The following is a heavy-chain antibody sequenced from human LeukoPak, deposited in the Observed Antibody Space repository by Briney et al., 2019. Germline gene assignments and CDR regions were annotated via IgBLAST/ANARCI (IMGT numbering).Heavy chain of an antibody. CDR1: GFTFSNYW. V-gene: IGHV3-7*01. CDR3: ARDWEETA. Sequence: GGSLRLSCEGSGFTFSNYWMGWVRQAPGKGLQWVANIKTDGSEKYYVDSVKGRFTISRDNAKNSLYLQMNSLRAEDTAVYYCARDWEETAWGQGTLVTVSS. CDR2: IKTDGSEK. J-gene: IGHJ5*02. D-gene: IGHD1-26*01.